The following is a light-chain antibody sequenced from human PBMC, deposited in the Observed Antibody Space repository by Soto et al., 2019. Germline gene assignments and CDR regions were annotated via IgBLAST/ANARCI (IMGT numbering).Light chain of an antibody. Sequence: EIVLTQSPGTLSLSPGERATLSCRASQSVTNRYLAWYQQKPGQAPRLLIYGASTRATGIPDRFSGSGSGTDFTLTISRLEPEDVTVYCCQQYGSSQGTFGQGTKLESK. CDR1: QSVTNRY. CDR3: QQYGSSQGT. CDR2: GAS. J-gene: IGKJ2*01. V-gene: IGKV3-20*01.